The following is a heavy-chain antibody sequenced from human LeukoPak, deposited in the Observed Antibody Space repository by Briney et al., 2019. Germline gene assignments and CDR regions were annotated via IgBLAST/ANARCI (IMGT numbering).Heavy chain of an antibody. CDR2: MSPDSGKT. CDR1: GYTFTSYD. D-gene: IGHD3-10*01. V-gene: IGHV1-8*01. J-gene: IGHJ5*02. CDR3: ARVSMRVRGARRFDP. Sequence: ASVKVSCKASGYTFTSYDVNWVRQATGQGLEWMGWMSPDSGKTGYAQKFQGRVTMTRNTSISTAYLDLSSLTSEDTAVHYCARVSMRVRGARRFDPWGQGTLVTVSS.